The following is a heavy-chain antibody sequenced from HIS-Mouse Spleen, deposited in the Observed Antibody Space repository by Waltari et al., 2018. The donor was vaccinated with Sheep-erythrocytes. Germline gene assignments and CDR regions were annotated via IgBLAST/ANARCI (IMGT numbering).Heavy chain of an antibody. CDR1: GFTFSSYS. Sequence: GSLRLSCAASGFTFSSYSMNWVRQAPGKGLEWVSSISSSSSSIYYADSVKGRFTISRDNAKNSLYLQMNSLRAEDTAVYYCARVAAVTTYYFDYWGQGTLVTVSS. D-gene: IGHD4-17*01. J-gene: IGHJ4*02. CDR2: ISSSSSSI. CDR3: ARVAAVTTYYFDY. V-gene: IGHV3-21*01.